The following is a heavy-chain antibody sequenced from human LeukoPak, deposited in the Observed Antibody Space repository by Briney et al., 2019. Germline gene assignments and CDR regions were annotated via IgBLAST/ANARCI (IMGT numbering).Heavy chain of an antibody. CDR2: ISYDGSNK. Sequence: PGVSLRLSCAASGFTFSSYGMHWVRQAPGKGLEWVAVISYDGSNKYYADSVKGRFTISRDNSKNTLYLQMNSLRAEDTAVYYCAKVKDYYDSSGYYYYFDYWGQGTLVTISS. CDR1: GFTFSSYG. V-gene: IGHV3-30*18. CDR3: AKVKDYYDSSGYYYYFDY. D-gene: IGHD3-22*01. J-gene: IGHJ4*02.